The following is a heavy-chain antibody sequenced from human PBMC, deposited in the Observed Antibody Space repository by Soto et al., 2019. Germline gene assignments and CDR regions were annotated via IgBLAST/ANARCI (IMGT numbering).Heavy chain of an antibody. CDR2: IYGRGDT. CDR3: ARDRPGSQGLDD. V-gene: IGHV3-53*01. CDR1: GFTVSSNY. J-gene: IGHJ3*01. Sequence: PGGSLRLSCAAVGFTVSSNYMNWVRQAPGKGLEWVSVIYGRGDTYYAESMKGRFTISRDTSKNTVYLQIDNIRREDTALYYCARDRPGSQGLDDWGQRTMVTVSS.